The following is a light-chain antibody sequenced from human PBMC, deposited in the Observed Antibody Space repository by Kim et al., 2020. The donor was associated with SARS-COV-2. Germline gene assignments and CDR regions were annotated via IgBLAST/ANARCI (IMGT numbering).Light chain of an antibody. CDR3: QAWDSSTAV. V-gene: IGLV3-1*01. CDR1: KLGDKY. Sequence: SYELTQPPSVSVSPGQTASITCSGDKLGDKYACXYQQKPGQSPVLVIYQDTKRPSGIPERFSGSNSGNTATLTIGGTQATDEAASYCQAWDSSTAVFGGG. CDR2: QDT. J-gene: IGLJ2*01.